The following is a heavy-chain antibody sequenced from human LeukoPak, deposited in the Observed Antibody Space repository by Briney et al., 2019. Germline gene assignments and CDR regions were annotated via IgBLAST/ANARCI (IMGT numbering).Heavy chain of an antibody. V-gene: IGHV6-1*01. J-gene: IGHJ3*02. CDR3: ARESSGWYRSNAFDI. Sequence: SQTLSLTRAISGDRVSSNSAALNWIRQSPSRGLEWLGRTYYRSKWYNDYAVSVKSRITINPDTSKNQFSPQLNSVTPEDTAVYYCARESSGWYRSNAFDIWGQGTMVTVSS. D-gene: IGHD6-19*01. CDR1: GDRVSSNSAA. CDR2: TYYRSKWYN.